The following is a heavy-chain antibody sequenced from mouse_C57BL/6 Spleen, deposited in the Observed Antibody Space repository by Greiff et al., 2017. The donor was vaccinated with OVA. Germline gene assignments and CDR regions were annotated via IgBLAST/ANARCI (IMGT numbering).Heavy chain of an antibody. CDR2: IDPSDSYT. CDR3: ARENYGSSYERFAY. CDR1: GYTFTSYW. D-gene: IGHD1-1*01. Sequence: VQLQQPGAELVRPGTSVKLSCKASGYTFTSYWMHWVKQRPGQGLEWIGVIDPSDSYTNYNQKFKGKATLTVDTSSSTAYMQLSSLTSEDSAVYYCARENYGSSYERFAYWGQGTLVTVSA. J-gene: IGHJ3*01. V-gene: IGHV1-59*01.